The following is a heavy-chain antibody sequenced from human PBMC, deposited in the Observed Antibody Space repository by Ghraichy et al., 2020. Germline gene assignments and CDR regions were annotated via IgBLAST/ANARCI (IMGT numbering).Heavy chain of an antibody. Sequence: GGSLRLSCAASGFTFSRCSMNWVRQAPGKGLEWVSSISSTNNYIYYADSVKGRFTISRDNAKNSLYLEMNNLRAEDTAVYYCARDRSLRWVVTHWGQGTLVTVSS. J-gene: IGHJ4*02. V-gene: IGHV3-21*06. CDR1: GFTFSRCS. CDR3: ARDRSLRWVVTH. CDR2: ISSTNNYI. D-gene: IGHD2-21*02.